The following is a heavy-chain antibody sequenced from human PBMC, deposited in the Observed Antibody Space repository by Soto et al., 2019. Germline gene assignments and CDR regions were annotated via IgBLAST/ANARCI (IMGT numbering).Heavy chain of an antibody. CDR1: GYTFTNYG. CDR3: ARDLDGSGSYYTDY. J-gene: IGHJ4*02. Sequence: ASVKVSCKASGYTFTNYGISGVRQAPGQGLEWMGWISHWGKTSYAQKLQGRVTMTTDTSASTAFMELRSLRSDDTAMYFCARDLDGSGSYYTDYWGQGTLVTVYS. V-gene: IGHV1-18*01. CDR2: ISHWGKT. D-gene: IGHD3-10*01.